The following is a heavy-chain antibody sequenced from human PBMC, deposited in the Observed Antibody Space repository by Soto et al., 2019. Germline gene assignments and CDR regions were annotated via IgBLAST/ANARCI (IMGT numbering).Heavy chain of an antibody. Sequence: EVQLLESGGGLAQPGGSLRLSCAASGFTFSDSAMSWVRQAPGKGLEWVSGISGSGGGATTYYADSVKGRFTISRDNAQNSLYLQMNSLRAEDTAIYYCVRDGDHYYGSGRSWGRGTLVTVSS. D-gene: IGHD3-10*01. J-gene: IGHJ5*02. CDR2: ISGSGGGATT. CDR3: VRDGDHYYGSGRS. CDR1: GFTFSDSA. V-gene: IGHV3-23*01.